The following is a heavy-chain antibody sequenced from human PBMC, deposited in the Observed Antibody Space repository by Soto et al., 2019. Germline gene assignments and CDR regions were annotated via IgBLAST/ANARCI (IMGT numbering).Heavy chain of an antibody. CDR2: IYYSGST. D-gene: IGHD3-10*01. J-gene: IGHJ4*02. CDR1: GGSISSGDYY. Sequence: SETLSLPCTVSGGSISSGDYYWSRIRQPPGKGLEWIGYIYYSGSTYYNPSLKSRVTISVDTSKNQFSLKLSSVTAADTAVYYCARDRQSGFGELFYFDYWGQGTLVTVSS. CDR3: ARDRQSGFGELFYFDY. V-gene: IGHV4-30-4*08.